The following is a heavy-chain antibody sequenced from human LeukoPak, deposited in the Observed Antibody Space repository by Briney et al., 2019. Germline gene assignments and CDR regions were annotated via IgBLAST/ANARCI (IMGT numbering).Heavy chain of an antibody. D-gene: IGHD6-19*01. CDR2: INHSGST. CDR1: VGSFSRYY. V-gene: IGHV4-34*01. Sequence: SETLSLTCDVYVGSFSRYYWSWTRQPPGKGLEWIGEINHSGSTNYNPSLKSRVTISVDTSKNQFSLKLSSVTAADTAVYYCARVLCTIAVAVNGQNDWFDLWGQGTLVTVSS. J-gene: IGHJ5*02. CDR3: ARVLCTIAVAVNGQNDWFDL.